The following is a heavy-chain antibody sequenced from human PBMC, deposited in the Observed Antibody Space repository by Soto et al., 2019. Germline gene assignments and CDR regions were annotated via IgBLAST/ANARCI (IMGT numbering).Heavy chain of an antibody. J-gene: IGHJ6*03. D-gene: IGHD3-9*01. CDR3: AKDGAILTGYYTGYYMDV. CDR1: GFTFSSYA. Sequence: GGSLRLSCAASGFTFSSYAMSWVRQAPGKGLEWVSAISGSGGSTYYADSVKGRFTISRDNSKNTLYLQMNSLRAEDTAVYYCAKDGAILTGYYTGYYMDVWGKGTTVTVSS. CDR2: ISGSGGST. V-gene: IGHV3-23*01.